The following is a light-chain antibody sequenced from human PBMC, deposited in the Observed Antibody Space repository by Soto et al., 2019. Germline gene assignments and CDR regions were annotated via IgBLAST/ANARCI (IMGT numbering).Light chain of an antibody. V-gene: IGKV1-5*01. Sequence: DIQMTQSPSTLSASVGDRVTITCRASQSISSWLAWYQQKTGKAPKLLIYDASSLESWVPSRFSDSGSGTEFTLTLSSLQPHDFTTYYCQQYKSYFFTFCSTTKVAI. CDR3: QQYKSYFFT. CDR1: QSISSW. CDR2: DAS. J-gene: IGKJ3*01.